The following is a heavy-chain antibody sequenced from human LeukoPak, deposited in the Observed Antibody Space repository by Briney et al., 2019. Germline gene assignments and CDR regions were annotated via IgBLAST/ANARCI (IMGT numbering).Heavy chain of an antibody. Sequence: SETLSLTCTVSGGSISSYYWCSIRQPPGKGLEWIGYIYYSGSTNYNPSLKSRVTISVDTSKNQFSLKLSSVTAADTAVYYCARGGYDYVWGSYRYTLFDYWGQGTLVTVSS. J-gene: IGHJ4*02. CDR2: IYYSGST. CDR3: ARGGYDYVWGSYRYTLFDY. CDR1: GGSISSYY. V-gene: IGHV4-59*01. D-gene: IGHD3-16*02.